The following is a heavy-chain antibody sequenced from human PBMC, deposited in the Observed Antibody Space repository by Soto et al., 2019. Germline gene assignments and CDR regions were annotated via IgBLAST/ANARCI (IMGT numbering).Heavy chain of an antibody. CDR3: ARMYYDSSSYLDY. V-gene: IGHV1-18*04. CDR1: GYTFSSHG. Sequence: QVQLVQSGAEVKKPGASVKVSCKASGYTFSSHGFSWVRQAPEQGLEWMGWISAYNGNTNFAQKFQPRVTMTTDTSTSTAYMDLRSLRSDDTAVYYCARMYYDSSSYLDYWGQGTLVTVSS. J-gene: IGHJ4*02. D-gene: IGHD3-22*01. CDR2: ISAYNGNT.